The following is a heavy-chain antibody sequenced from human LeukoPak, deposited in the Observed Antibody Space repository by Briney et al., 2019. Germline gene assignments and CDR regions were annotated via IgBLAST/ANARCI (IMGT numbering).Heavy chain of an antibody. CDR3: ARDSGYCSSTSCYNWFDP. D-gene: IGHD2-2*01. J-gene: IGHJ5*02. CDR1: GFTFDDYA. CDR2: ISWNSGSI. V-gene: IGHV3-9*01. Sequence: GGSLRLSCAASGFTFDDYAMHWVRQAPGKGLEWVSGISWNSGSIGYADSVKGRFTISRDNSKNTLYLQMNSLRAEDTAVYYCARDSGYCSSTSCYNWFDPWGQGTLVTVSS.